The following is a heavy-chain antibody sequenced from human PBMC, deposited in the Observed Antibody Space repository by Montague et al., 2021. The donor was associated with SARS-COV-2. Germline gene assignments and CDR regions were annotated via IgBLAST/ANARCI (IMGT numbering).Heavy chain of an antibody. CDR3: ARGGGGRNSTLYYGLDV. J-gene: IGHJ6*02. V-gene: IGHV4-39*07. CDR1: GSFFASSSFY. CDR2: VFYTGTT. Sequence: SETLSLTCSVSGSFFASSSFYWGWIRQPPGKGLEWLGNVFYTGTTSHNPSLKSRVTISMDTSKHQFSLNLRSMTGADTAVYYCARGGGGRNSTLYYGLDVWGQGTTVIVSS. D-gene: IGHD2/OR15-2a*01.